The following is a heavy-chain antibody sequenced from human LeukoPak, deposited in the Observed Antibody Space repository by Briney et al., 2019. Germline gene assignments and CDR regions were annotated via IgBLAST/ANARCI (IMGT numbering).Heavy chain of an antibody. Sequence: SETLSLTCTVSGGSISSDSYYWGWIRQPPGKGLEWIGSLDYVGSTYYNPSLKSRVTISLDTSKNQFSLKLSSVTAADTAVYYCARRRRGDFDDSIDYWGQGTLVTVSS. CDR3: ARRRRGDFDDSIDY. D-gene: IGHD4-17*01. J-gene: IGHJ4*02. CDR1: GGSISSDSYY. V-gene: IGHV4-39*07. CDR2: LDYVGST.